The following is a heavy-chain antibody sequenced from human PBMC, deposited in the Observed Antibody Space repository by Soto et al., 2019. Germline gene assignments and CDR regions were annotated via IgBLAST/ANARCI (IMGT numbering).Heavy chain of an antibody. D-gene: IGHD1-1*01. V-gene: IGHV3-30*18. Sequence: QVQLVESGGGVVQPGRSLRLSCAASGFSFSSYGMHWVRQAPGKGLEWVSMISYDGTDEYYADSVKGRFTISRDNSKNAVYLQMNSLRPEDTGVYYCANQESERNDHFDYWGQGTLVTVSS. J-gene: IGHJ4*02. CDR1: GFSFSSYG. CDR2: ISYDGTDE. CDR3: ANQESERNDHFDY.